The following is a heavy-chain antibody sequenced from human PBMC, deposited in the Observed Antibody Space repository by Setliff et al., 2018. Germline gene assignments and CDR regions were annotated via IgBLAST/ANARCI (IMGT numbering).Heavy chain of an antibody. Sequence: VGSLRLSCAASGFIFSKYWMSWVRQAPGKGLEWVANTNQDGSQKYYIDSLRGRFTISRDNAINSLFLQINSLRVEDTAIYYCARDRDFNTDPYYRFSEGEVFHFWGQGTKVTVSS. CDR3: ARDRDFNTDPYYRFSEGEVFHF. CDR2: TNQDGSQK. CDR1: GFIFSKYW. D-gene: IGHD3-22*01. J-gene: IGHJ3*01. V-gene: IGHV3-7*03.